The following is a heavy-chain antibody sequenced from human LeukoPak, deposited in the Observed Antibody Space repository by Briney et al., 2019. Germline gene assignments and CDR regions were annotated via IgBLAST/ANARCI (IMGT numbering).Heavy chain of an antibody. CDR3: ARAYYGSWPDDAFDI. Sequence: PGGSLRLSCAASGFTVSSHYMSWVRQAPGKGLEWVSVIYSGGSTYYADSVKGRFTISRDNSKNTLYLQMNGLRSEDTAVYYCARAYYGSWPDDAFDIWGQGTMVTVSS. CDR1: GFTVSSHY. D-gene: IGHD2-15*01. V-gene: IGHV3-53*05. J-gene: IGHJ3*02. CDR2: IYSGGST.